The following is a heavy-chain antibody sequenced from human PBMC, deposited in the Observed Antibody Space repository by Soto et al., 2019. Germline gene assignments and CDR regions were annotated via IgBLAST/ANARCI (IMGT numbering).Heavy chain of an antibody. D-gene: IGHD3-22*01. CDR1: GASVSHGY. Sequence: QMQLQASGPGLVKPSETLSLTCNVSGASVSHGYWSWIRQPPGKGLEWIGFMYFGGSFNYNPSLTSRATISVETSKNQFATKSTSVTASATAVYYCARSYYDSTGSAVDPWGQGTLVTVSS. V-gene: IGHV4-59*02. CDR2: MYFGGSF. J-gene: IGHJ5*02. CDR3: ARSYYDSTGSAVDP.